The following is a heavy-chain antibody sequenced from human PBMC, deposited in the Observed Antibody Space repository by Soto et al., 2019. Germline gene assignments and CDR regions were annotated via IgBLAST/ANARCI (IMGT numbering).Heavy chain of an antibody. D-gene: IGHD3-10*01. CDR2: VFYSGAT. CDR3: ARAGFSYGHLLF. V-gene: IGHV4-30-4*01. J-gene: IGHJ4*02. Sequence: SETLSLTCKVSGGPIKTGDYYWNWIRQPPGKGLEWIGYVFYSGATNYSPSLKSRAAISMDTSKNQFSLSLTSVTAADTAVYYCARAGFSYGHLLFWGQGIRVTVSS. CDR1: GGPIKTGDYY.